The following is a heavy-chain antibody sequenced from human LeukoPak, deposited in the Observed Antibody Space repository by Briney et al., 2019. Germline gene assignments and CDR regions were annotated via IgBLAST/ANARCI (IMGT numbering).Heavy chain of an antibody. CDR1: GYTFTSYY. D-gene: IGHD3-9*01. Sequence: ASVKVSCKASGYTFTSYYMHWVRQAPGQGLEWMGIINPSGGSTSYAQKFQGRVTMTRDMSTSTVYMELSSLRSEDTAVYYCARGPGVYDILTGLEFDYWGQGTLVTVSS. CDR3: ARGPGVYDILTGLEFDY. V-gene: IGHV1-46*01. J-gene: IGHJ4*02. CDR2: INPSGGST.